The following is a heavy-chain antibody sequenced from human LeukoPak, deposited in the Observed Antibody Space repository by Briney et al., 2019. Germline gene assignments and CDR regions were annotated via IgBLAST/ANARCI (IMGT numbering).Heavy chain of an antibody. CDR3: ARRGKGDGYNPDWYFDL. CDR2: IYTSGST. J-gene: IGHJ2*01. V-gene: IGHV4-4*07. CDR1: GGSISSYY. Sequence: PSETLSLTCTVSGGSISSYYWSWIRQPAGKGLEWIGRIYTSGSTNYNPSLKSRVTISVDTSKNQFSLKLSSVTAADTAVYYCARRGKGDGYNPDWYFDLWGRGTLVTVSS. D-gene: IGHD5-24*01.